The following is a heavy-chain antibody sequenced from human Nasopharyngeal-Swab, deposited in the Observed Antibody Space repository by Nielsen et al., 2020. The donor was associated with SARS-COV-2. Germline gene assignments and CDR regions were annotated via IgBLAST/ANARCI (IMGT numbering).Heavy chain of an antibody. J-gene: IGHJ6*03. Sequence: SETLSLTCSVSGDSMNSFYWTWIRQSPTKGLEWIGYIHYNGNTKYNPSLKSRVTISKDTSKNQFSLRLSSVTAGDAATYYYARVIETYHDFWSGAPTDYNYYMGVWGKGITVTVSS. CDR1: GDSMNSFY. CDR3: ARVIETYHDFWSGAPTDYNYYMGV. V-gene: IGHV4-59*01. D-gene: IGHD3-3*01. CDR2: IHYNGNT.